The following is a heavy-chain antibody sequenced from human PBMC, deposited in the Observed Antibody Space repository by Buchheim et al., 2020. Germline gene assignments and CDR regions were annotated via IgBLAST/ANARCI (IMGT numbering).Heavy chain of an antibody. J-gene: IGHJ6*02. CDR1: GFTFSSYW. CDR2: INSDGSST. V-gene: IGHV3-74*01. D-gene: IGHD2-2*01. CDR3: ARSGYCSSTSCLGPYYYYGMDV. Sequence: EVQLVESGGGLVQPGGSLRLSCAASGFTFSSYWMHWVRQAPGKGLVWVSRINSDGSSTSYADSVKGRFTISRDNAKNTLYLQMNSLRAEDTAVYYCARSGYCSSTSCLGPYYYYGMDVWGQGTT.